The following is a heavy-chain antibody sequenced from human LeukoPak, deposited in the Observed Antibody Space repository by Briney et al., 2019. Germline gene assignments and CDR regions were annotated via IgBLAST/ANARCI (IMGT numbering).Heavy chain of an antibody. D-gene: IGHD3-22*01. CDR1: GFTFSSYG. CDR3: AKDTSYDSSGYYRYFDY. CDR2: IRYDGSNK. J-gene: IGHJ4*02. Sequence: PGGSLRLSCAASGFTFSSYGMHWVRQAPGKGLEWVAFIRYDGSNKYYADSVKGRFTISRDNSKNTLYLQMNSLRAEDTAVYYCAKDTSYDSSGYYRYFDYWGQGTLVTVSS. V-gene: IGHV3-30*02.